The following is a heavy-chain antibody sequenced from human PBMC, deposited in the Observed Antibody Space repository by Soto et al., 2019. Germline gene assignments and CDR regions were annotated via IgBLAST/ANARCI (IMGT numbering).Heavy chain of an antibody. J-gene: IGHJ6*02. V-gene: IGHV1-18*04. D-gene: IGHD3-22*01. CDR3: ARDREYYYDSSGNYYYHYGIDV. Sequence: QVQLVESGAEVKKPGASVKVSCKASGYTFTNYGISWVRQAPGQGLEWMGWISGYNGNTKYAQKFQGRVTMTTDTPTNTAYMDLRSLRSDATAVYYCARDREYYYDSSGNYYYHYGIDVWGQGTTVTVS. CDR2: ISGYNGNT. CDR1: GYTFTNYG.